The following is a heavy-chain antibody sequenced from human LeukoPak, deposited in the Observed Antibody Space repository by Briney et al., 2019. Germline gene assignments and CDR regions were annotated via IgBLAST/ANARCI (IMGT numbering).Heavy chain of an antibody. CDR3: ARAVAGIVYYYYMDV. CDR2: MNPNSGNT. V-gene: IGHV1-8*03. D-gene: IGHD6-19*01. J-gene: IGHJ6*03. CDR1: GYTFTSYG. Sequence: ASVKVSCKASGYTFTSYGISWVRQAPGQGLEWMGWMNPNSGNTGYAQKFQGRVTITRNTSISTAYMELSSLRSEDTAVYYCARAVAGIVYYYYMDVWGKGTTVTVSS.